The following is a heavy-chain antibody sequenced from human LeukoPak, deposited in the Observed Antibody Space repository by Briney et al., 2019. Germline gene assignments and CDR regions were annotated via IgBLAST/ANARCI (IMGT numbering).Heavy chain of an antibody. V-gene: IGHV4-59*01. D-gene: IGHD5-18*01. CDR2: IYYSGST. Sequence: PSETLSLTCTVSGGSISSYYWSWIRQPPGKGLEWIGYIYYSGSTNYNPSLKSRVTISVDTSKNQFSLKLSSVTAADTAVYYCARVSSGYSYGVWGYYYYMDVWGKGTTVTVSS. J-gene: IGHJ6*03. CDR3: ARVSSGYSYGVWGYYYYMDV. CDR1: GGSISSYY.